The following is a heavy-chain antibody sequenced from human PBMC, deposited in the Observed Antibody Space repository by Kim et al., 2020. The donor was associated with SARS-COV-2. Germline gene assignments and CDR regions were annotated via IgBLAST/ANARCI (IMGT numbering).Heavy chain of an antibody. Sequence: GGSLRLSCAASGFTFSSYAMSWVRQAPGKGLEWVSAISGSGGSTYYADSVKGRFTISRDNSKNTLYLQMNSLRAEDTAVYYCAKDYFVNSGWYGGFDYWGQGTLVTVSS. V-gene: IGHV3-23*01. CDR2: ISGSGGST. CDR1: GFTFSSYA. CDR3: AKDYFVNSGWYGGFDY. J-gene: IGHJ4*02. D-gene: IGHD6-19*01.